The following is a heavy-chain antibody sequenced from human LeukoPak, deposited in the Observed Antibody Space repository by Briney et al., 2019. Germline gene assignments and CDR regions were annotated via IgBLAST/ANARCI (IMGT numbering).Heavy chain of an antibody. Sequence: GGSLRLSCAASGFTFTSFAMSWVRQAPGTGLEWVSGISGSGGDTYYADSVKGRFTISRDNSKNTLSLQMYSLRAEDTAVYYCAKHTLGYCSSASCYVGVAFNIWGQGTMVTVSS. CDR2: ISGSGGDT. CDR1: GFTFTSFA. J-gene: IGHJ3*02. V-gene: IGHV3-23*01. D-gene: IGHD2-2*01. CDR3: AKHTLGYCSSASCYVGVAFNI.